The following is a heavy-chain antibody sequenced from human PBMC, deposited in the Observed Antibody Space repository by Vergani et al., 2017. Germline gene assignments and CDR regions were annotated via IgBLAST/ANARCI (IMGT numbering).Heavy chain of an antibody. Sequence: QVRLQESGPGLVKPSETLSLTCTVSGGSISSYYWSWIRQPPGKGLEWIGYIYYSGSTNYNPSLKSRVTISVDTSKNQFSLKLSSVTAADTAVYYCARGITMVRGAYFDYWGQGTLVTVSS. CDR1: GGSISSYY. D-gene: IGHD3-10*01. CDR2: IYYSGST. V-gene: IGHV4-59*01. J-gene: IGHJ4*02. CDR3: ARGITMVRGAYFDY.